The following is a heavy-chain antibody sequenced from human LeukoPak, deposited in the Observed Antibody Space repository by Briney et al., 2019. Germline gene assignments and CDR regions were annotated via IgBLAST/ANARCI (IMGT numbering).Heavy chain of an antibody. CDR2: IYYSGST. CDR1: GVSISSYY. Sequence: SEALSLTCTVAGVSISSYYWSWIRQPPGKGLEWHGFIYYSGSTNYNPSLKSRVTLSVDTSKNQFSLKLRSVTAADTAVYYCARGRYIYAVEDYFDYWGQGTLVTVSS. V-gene: IGHV4-59*01. D-gene: IGHD5-18*01. J-gene: IGHJ4*02. CDR3: ARGRYIYAVEDYFDY.